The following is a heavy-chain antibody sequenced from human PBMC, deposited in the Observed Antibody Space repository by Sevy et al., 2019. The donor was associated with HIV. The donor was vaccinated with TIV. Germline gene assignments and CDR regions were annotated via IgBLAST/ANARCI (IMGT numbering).Heavy chain of an antibody. CDR2: INTNTGNP. Sequence: ASVKVSCKASGYTFTNYAMNWVRQAPGQGLEWMGWINTNTGNPMYAQGFTGRFVFSLDTSVSTAYLQISSLKAEDTAVYYCARGYIGYDSGDAFDIWGQGTMVTVSS. D-gene: IGHD5-12*01. V-gene: IGHV7-4-1*02. CDR3: ARGYIGYDSGDAFDI. CDR1: GYTFTNYA. J-gene: IGHJ3*02.